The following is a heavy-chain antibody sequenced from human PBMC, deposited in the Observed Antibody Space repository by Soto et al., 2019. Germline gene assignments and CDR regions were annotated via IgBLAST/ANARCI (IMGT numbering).Heavy chain of an antibody. J-gene: IGHJ3*02. CDR1: GFSLTTSGAC. Sequence: QITLKESGPTLVNPTQTLTLTCSFSGFSLTTSGACVGWIRQPPGKALEWLAVIYWNDDKRYSPSLKTRLTITMDTSKNQVVLTMTNMDPVDTATYYCARPHPLMIGTDAFDMWGQGTMVTVSS. V-gene: IGHV2-5*01. CDR2: IYWNDDK. CDR3: ARPHPLMIGTDAFDM. D-gene: IGHD3-22*01.